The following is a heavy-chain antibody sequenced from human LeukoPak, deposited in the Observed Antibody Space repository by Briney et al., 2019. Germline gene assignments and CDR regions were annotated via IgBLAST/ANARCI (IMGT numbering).Heavy chain of an antibody. CDR3: ARVGSRYCSSTSCYVR. Sequence: GGSLRLSCAASGFTFSSYWMSWVRQAPGKGLEWVANIKQDGSEKYYVDSVKGRFTISRDNAKNSLYLQMNSLRAEDTAVYYCARVGSRYCSSTSCYVRWGQGTLVTVSS. V-gene: IGHV3-7*01. J-gene: IGHJ4*02. CDR1: GFTFSSYW. D-gene: IGHD2-2*01. CDR2: IKQDGSEK.